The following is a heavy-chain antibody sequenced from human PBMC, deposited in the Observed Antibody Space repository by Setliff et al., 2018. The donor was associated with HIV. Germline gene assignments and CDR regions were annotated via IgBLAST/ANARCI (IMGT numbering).Heavy chain of an antibody. CDR2: IYPGDSDT. CDR3: ARGPLLDYDILTGYYHDAFDI. Sequence: PGESLKISCQGSGYSFTSYWIGWVRQMPGKGLEWMGVIYPGDSDTRYRPSFQGQVTISADKSISTAYLQWSRLKASDTAMYYCARGPLLDYDILTGYYHDAFDIWGQGTMVTVSS. V-gene: IGHV5-51*01. J-gene: IGHJ3*02. D-gene: IGHD3-9*01. CDR1: GYSFTSYW.